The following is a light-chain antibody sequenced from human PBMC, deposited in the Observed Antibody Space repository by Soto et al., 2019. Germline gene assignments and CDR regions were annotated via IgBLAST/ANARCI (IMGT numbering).Light chain of an antibody. CDR2: GAS. V-gene: IGKV3-20*01. CDR1: QSVSRSY. CDR3: HHYET. J-gene: IGKJ1*01. Sequence: DIVMTQSPLSLPVTPGEPASISCRASQSVSRSYLGWYQQKPGQAPRLLMYGASIRAAGVPDRFSGSGSGTELTLTISRQEREDFTVHYSHHYETFGQGTKVDIK.